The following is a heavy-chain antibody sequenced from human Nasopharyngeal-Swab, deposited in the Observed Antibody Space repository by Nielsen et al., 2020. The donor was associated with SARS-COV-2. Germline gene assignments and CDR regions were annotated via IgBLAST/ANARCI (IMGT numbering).Heavy chain of an antibody. J-gene: IGHJ4*03. CDR1: GFTFSDYY. CDR2: ISSSSSYT. D-gene: IGHD1-26*01. Sequence: GESLKIFCAASGFTFSDYYMSWIRQAPGKGLEWVSYISSSSSYTNYADSVKGRFTISRDNAKNSLYLQMNSLRAEDTAVYYCARGLEYSGSYYDYWGQGTLVIVSS. V-gene: IGHV3-11*06. CDR3: ARGLEYSGSYYDY.